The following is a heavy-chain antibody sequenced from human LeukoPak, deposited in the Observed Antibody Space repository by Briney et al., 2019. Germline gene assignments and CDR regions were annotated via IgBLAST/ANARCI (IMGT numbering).Heavy chain of an antibody. CDR3: ARKITTSSYWYFDL. CDR1: GGSISSYY. Sequence: KPSETLSLTCTVSGGSISSYYWSWIRQPAGKGLEWIGRIYTSGSTNYNPSLKSRVTMSVDTSKNQFSLKLSSVTAADTAVYYCARKITTSSYWYFDLWGRGTLVTVSS. CDR2: IYTSGST. D-gene: IGHD2/OR15-2a*01. V-gene: IGHV4-4*07. J-gene: IGHJ2*01.